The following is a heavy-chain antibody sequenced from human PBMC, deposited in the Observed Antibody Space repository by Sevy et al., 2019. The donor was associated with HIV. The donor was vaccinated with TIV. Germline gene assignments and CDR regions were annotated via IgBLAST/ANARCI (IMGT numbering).Heavy chain of an antibody. Sequence: GESLKISCAASGFTVSSNYMSWVRQAPGKGLEWVSVIYSGGSTYYADSVKGRFTISRDNSKNTLYLQMNSLRAEDTAVYYCARELHYYDSSGYYYPAGYFDYWGQGTLVTVSS. D-gene: IGHD3-22*01. V-gene: IGHV3-53*01. CDR1: GFTVSSNY. J-gene: IGHJ4*02. CDR3: ARELHYYDSSGYYYPAGYFDY. CDR2: IYSGGST.